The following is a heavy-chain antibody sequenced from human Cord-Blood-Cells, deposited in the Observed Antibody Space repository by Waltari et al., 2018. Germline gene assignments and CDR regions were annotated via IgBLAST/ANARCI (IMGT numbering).Heavy chain of an antibody. CDR2: INQSEST. CDR1: GGSFRGYY. CDR3: ARVVDIVATIDY. V-gene: IGHV4-34*01. D-gene: IGHD5-12*01. Sequence: QVQLQQWGAGLLKPSETLYLTCAVYGGSFRGYYWRWIREPPGKGLEWIGEINQSESTKHNPSGKRRVTISEDTSKNQFFLKLRSVTAADTAVYYSARVVDIVATIDYWGQGTLVTVSS. J-gene: IGHJ4*02.